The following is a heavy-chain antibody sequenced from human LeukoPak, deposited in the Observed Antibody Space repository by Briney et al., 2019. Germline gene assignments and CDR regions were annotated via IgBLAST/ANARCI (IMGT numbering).Heavy chain of an antibody. V-gene: IGHV1-69*13. J-gene: IGHJ4*02. CDR2: IIPIFGTA. CDR3: ARQHPGNYGSGSYPFDY. D-gene: IGHD3-10*01. CDR1: GGTFSSYA. Sequence: ASVKVSCKASGGTFSSYAISWVRQAPGQGLEWMGGIIPIFGTANYAQKFQGRVTITADESTSTAYMELSSLRSEDTAVCYCARQHPGNYGSGSYPFDYWGQGTLVTVSS.